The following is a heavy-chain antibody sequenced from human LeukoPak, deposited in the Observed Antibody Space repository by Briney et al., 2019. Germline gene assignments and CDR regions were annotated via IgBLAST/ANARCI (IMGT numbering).Heavy chain of an antibody. J-gene: IGHJ4*02. D-gene: IGHD3-22*01. CDR3: AKDQLITMIVVVIPHFDY. CDR2: ISGSGGST. V-gene: IGHV3-23*01. Sequence: GGSLRLSCAASGFTFISYAMSWVRQAPGKGLEWVSAISGSGGSTYYADSVKGRFTISRDNSKNTLYLQMNSLRAEDTAVYYCAKDQLITMIVVVIPHFDYWGKGTLVTVSS. CDR1: GFTFISYA.